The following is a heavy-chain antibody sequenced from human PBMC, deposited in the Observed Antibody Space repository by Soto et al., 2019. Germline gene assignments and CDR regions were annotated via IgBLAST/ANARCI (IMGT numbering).Heavy chain of an antibody. CDR3: AKDVVPAAALGYYYGMDV. CDR1: GFTFSSYG. V-gene: IGHV3-30*18. J-gene: IGHJ6*02. D-gene: IGHD2-2*01. Sequence: GGSLRLSCAASGFTFSSYGMHWVRQAPGKGLEWVAVISYDGSNKYYADSVKGRFTISRDNSKNTLYLQMNSLRAEDTAVYYCAKDVVPAAALGYYYGMDVWGQGTTVTVSS. CDR2: ISYDGSNK.